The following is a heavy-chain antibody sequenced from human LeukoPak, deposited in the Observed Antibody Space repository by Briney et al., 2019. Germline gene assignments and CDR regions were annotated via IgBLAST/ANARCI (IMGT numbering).Heavy chain of an antibody. D-gene: IGHD6-13*01. CDR3: ASTRSSSWEYFDY. Sequence: PAGSLRLSCAAYGFTFSSYAMSWVRQAPGKGLEWVSAISGSGGSTYYADSVKGRFTISRDNSKNTLYLQMNSLRAEDTAVYYCASTRSSSWEYFDYWGQGTLVTVSS. CDR2: ISGSGGST. CDR1: GFTFSSYA. J-gene: IGHJ4*02. V-gene: IGHV3-23*01.